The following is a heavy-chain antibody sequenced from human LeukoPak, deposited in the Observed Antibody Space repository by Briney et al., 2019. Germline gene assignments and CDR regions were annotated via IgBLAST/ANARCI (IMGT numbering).Heavy chain of an antibody. J-gene: IGHJ6*02. Sequence: GGSLRLSCAASGFTFSSYSMNWVRQAPGKGLEWVSSISSSSSYIYCADSVKGRFTISRDNAKNSLYLQMNCLRAEDTAVYYCARDYYSSGWYDPYYYGMDVWGQGTTVTVSS. D-gene: IGHD6-19*01. CDR1: GFTFSSYS. V-gene: IGHV3-21*01. CDR2: ISSSSSYI. CDR3: ARDYYSSGWYDPYYYGMDV.